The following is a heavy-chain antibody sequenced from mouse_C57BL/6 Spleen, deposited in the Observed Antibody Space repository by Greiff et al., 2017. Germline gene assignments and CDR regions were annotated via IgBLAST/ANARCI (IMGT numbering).Heavy chain of an antibody. V-gene: IGHV2-5*01. D-gene: IGHD1-1*01. J-gene: IGHJ1*03. CDR1: GFSLTSYG. Sequence: VQLQQSGPGLVQPSQSLSITCTVSGFSLTSYGVHWVRQSPGKGLEWLGVIWRGGSTDYNAAFMSRLSITKDNSKSQVFFKMNSLQADDTAIYYCAKKTPVVGNWYFDVWGTGTTVTVSS. CDR3: AKKTPVVGNWYFDV. CDR2: IWRGGST.